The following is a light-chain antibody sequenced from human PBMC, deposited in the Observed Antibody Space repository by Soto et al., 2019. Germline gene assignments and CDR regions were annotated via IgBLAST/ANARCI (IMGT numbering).Light chain of an antibody. V-gene: IGKV3-20*01. Sequence: EIVLTQSPGTPSLSPGERATLSCRASQSVSNNYLAWYQQKPGQAPRLLIYGASNRATGIPDRFSGSGSGTEFTLIISSLQPEDSAVYYCQQYNSWLWTFGQGTKVDIK. J-gene: IGKJ1*01. CDR3: QQYNSWLWT. CDR2: GAS. CDR1: QSVSNNY.